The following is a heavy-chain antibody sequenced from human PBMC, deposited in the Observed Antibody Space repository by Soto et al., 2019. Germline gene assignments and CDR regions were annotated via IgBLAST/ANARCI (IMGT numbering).Heavy chain of an antibody. V-gene: IGHV3-30*18. Sequence: GGSLRLSCAASGFTFSRYGMHWVRQAPGKGLEWVAVMSYDGNNKYYADSVKGRFTVSRDNSRNTQHLQMNSLKVEDTAVYFCAKGFLSGGYCANGVCYHFEYWGQGTPVTVSS. CDR2: MSYDGNNK. CDR1: GFTFSRYG. CDR3: AKGFLSGGYCANGVCYHFEY. D-gene: IGHD2-8*01. J-gene: IGHJ4*02.